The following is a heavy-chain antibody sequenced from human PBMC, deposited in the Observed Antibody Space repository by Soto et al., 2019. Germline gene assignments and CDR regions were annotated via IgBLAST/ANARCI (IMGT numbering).Heavy chain of an antibody. CDR2: IYPGDSNT. J-gene: IGHJ5*02. CDR1: GDTFSTYW. CDR3: ITGYYTWFDP. V-gene: IGHV5-51*01. D-gene: IGHD3-9*01. Sequence: ESLKVSCKCSGDTFSTYWIGLVRQVPGKGLEYMGIIYPGDSNTRYSPSFQGRVTISADKSISTAYLQWSSLKASDTAMYYCITGYYTWFDPWGHGTQVTVSS.